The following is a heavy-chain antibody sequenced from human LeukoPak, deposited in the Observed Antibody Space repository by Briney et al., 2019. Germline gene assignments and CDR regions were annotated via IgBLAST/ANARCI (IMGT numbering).Heavy chain of an antibody. CDR3: AKKVGGVYVMDV. CDR1: GFTFSSYS. D-gene: IGHD3-16*01. CDR2: ISSSSSTI. V-gene: IGHV3-48*01. J-gene: IGHJ6*02. Sequence: GGSLRLSCAASGFTFSSYSMNWVRQAPGKGLEWVSYISSSSSTIYYADSVKGRFTISRDNAKDTLFLQMNSLRAEDTAVYYCAKKVGGVYVMDVWGQGTTVTVSS.